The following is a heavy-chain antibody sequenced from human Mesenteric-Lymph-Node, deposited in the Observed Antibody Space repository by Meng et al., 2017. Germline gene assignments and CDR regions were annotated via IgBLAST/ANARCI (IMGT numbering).Heavy chain of an antibody. J-gene: IGHJ4*02. CDR1: GGSFSGYY. Sequence: QAQRQQRGAGLLKPSRTLALTGAVYGGSFSGYYWSWIRQPPGKGLEWSGEINHSGSTNYNPSLKSRVTISVDTSKNQFSLKLSSVTAADTAVYYCASSDYYRSDYWGQGTLVTVSS. V-gene: IGHV4-34*01. CDR2: INHSGST. D-gene: IGHD3-22*01. CDR3: ASSDYYRSDY.